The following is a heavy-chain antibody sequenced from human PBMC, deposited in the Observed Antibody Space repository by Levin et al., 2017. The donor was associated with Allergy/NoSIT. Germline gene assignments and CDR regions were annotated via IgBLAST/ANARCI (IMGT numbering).Heavy chain of an antibody. J-gene: IGHJ3*02. CDR1: GGTFSDYA. D-gene: IGHD1-26*01. CDR3: ARNRSGSYYGDAFDI. Sequence: SVKVSCKASGGTFSDYAISWVRQAPGQGLEWMGGIIPILGTANYAQKFQGRVTITADESTSTAYIELSSLRSEDTAVYYCARNRSGSYYGDAFDIWGQGTMVTVS. V-gene: IGHV1-69*13. CDR2: IIPILGTA.